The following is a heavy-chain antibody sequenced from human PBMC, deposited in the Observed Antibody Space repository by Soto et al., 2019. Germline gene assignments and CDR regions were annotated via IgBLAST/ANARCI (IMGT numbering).Heavy chain of an antibody. CDR2: ISLNGDT. CDR1: GGPMSDFNHY. J-gene: IGHJ5*01. CDR3: AGQWGAQYGDYRNFDP. Sequence: QLQLQESGPVLVKPSETLSLNFTVSGGPMSDFNHYWGWVRQSPGKGLEWIGTISLNGDTYYNPSILSCVAITTATSKSQIPWTLASANAADSALYFGAGQWGAQYGDYRNFDPWGQGTLVTVSS. V-gene: IGHV4-39*01. D-gene: IGHD4-17*01.